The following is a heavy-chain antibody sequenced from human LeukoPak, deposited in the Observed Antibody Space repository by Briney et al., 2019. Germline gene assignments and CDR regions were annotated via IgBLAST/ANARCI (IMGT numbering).Heavy chain of an antibody. CDR3: ATAAGATGGQDY. D-gene: IGHD1-26*01. J-gene: IGHJ4*02. CDR2: FDPEDGET. CDR1: GYTLTELS. Sequence: ASVKVSCKVSGYTLTELSMHWVRQAPGKGLEWMGGFDPEDGETIYAQKFQGRVTMTEDTSTDTAYMELSSLRSEDTAVYYCATAAGATGGQDYWGQGTLVTVSS. V-gene: IGHV1-24*01.